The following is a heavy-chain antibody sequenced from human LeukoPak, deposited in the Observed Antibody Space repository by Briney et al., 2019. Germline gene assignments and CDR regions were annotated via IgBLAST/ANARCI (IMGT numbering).Heavy chain of an antibody. V-gene: IGHV1-46*01. D-gene: IGHD3-16*02. J-gene: IGHJ6*02. CDR3: ARKQLGDLSGLYYYGLDV. Sequence: ASVKVSCKASGYTFTNYYIHWVRQAPGQGLEWMGIINPSGGSTSYAQKFQGRVTMTRDTSTSTVYMELSSLRSEDTAVFYRARKQLGDLSGLYYYGLDVWGQGTTVTVSS. CDR2: INPSGGST. CDR1: GYTFTNYY.